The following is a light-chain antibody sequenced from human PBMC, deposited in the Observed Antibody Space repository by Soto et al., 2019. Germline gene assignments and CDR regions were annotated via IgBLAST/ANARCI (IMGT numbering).Light chain of an antibody. CDR2: DAS. CDR1: QDIKNY. CDR3: QQYDNLPT. Sequence: DIQMTQSPSSLSASVGDRVTITCQASQDIKNYLNWYQEKPGKAPKLLIYDASNLETGVPSRFSGSGSGTDFTFTISSLQPEDIGTYYCQQYDNLPTFGGGTKVEIK. J-gene: IGKJ4*01. V-gene: IGKV1-33*01.